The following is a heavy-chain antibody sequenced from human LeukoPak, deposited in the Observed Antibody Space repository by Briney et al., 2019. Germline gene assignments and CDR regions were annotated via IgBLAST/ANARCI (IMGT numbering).Heavy chain of an antibody. Sequence: PSETLSLTCTVSGGSISTYYWNWIRQPPGKGLEWIGYIYYSGSTNYNPSLKSRVIISVDTSKNQFSLKLSSVTAADTAVYYCARPRMVRWYYMDVWGKGTTVTVSS. D-gene: IGHD3-10*01. CDR2: IYYSGST. V-gene: IGHV4-59*08. CDR3: ARPRMVRWYYMDV. J-gene: IGHJ6*03. CDR1: GGSISTYY.